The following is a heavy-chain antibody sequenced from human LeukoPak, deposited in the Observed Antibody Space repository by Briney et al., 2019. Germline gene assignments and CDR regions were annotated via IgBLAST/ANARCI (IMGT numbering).Heavy chain of an antibody. J-gene: IGHJ3*02. CDR3: ASPAYCGGDCYSHAFDI. Sequence: SETLSLTCAVYGGSFSGYYWSWIRQPPGKGLEWIGEINHSGSTNYNPSLKSRVTISVDTSKNQFSLKLSSVTAADTAVYYCASPAYCGGDCYSHAFDIWGQGTMVTVSS. CDR2: INHSGST. V-gene: IGHV4-34*01. D-gene: IGHD2-21*01. CDR1: GGSFSGYY.